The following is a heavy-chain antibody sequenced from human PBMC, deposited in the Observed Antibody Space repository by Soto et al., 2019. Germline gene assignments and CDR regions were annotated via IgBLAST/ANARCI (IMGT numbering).Heavy chain of an antibody. CDR2: IYHSGST. CDR3: ARVSGYCSGGSCYGWFDP. V-gene: IGHV4-30-2*01. D-gene: IGHD2-15*01. J-gene: IGHJ5*02. CDR1: GGSISSGGYS. Sequence: QLQLQESGSGLVKPSQTLSLTCAVSGGSISSGGYSWSWIRQPPGKGMEWIGYIYHSGSTYYNPSLKSRVTLSVDRSKNQFSLKLSSVTAADTAVYYCARVSGYCSGGSCYGWFDPWGQGTLVTVSS.